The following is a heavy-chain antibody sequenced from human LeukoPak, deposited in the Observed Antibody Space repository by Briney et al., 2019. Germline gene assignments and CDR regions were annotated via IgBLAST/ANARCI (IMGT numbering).Heavy chain of an antibody. D-gene: IGHD1-26*01. CDR3: ARRSPYSASYYFDS. J-gene: IGHJ4*02. Sequence: GESLKISCKVSRYSFTTYWIGWVRQMPGYGLEWMGIIYLGDSDTRYSPSFQGQVTISADKSIDTAYLQWSSLKASDTAMYYCARRSPYSASYYFDSWGQGTLITVSS. CDR1: RYSFTTYW. V-gene: IGHV5-51*01. CDR2: IYLGDSDT.